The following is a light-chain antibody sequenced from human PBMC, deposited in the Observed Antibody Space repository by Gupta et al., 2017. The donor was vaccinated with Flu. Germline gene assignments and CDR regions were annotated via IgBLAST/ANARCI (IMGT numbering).Light chain of an antibody. V-gene: IGKV1-16*02. CDR1: QDVSNH. CDR3: QQYYSYPIT. J-gene: IGKJ5*01. CDR2: GAS. Sequence: DIEMTQSPSSLSASIGDRVTLTCRASQDVSNHVAWFQQKPGTVPNSLIFGASILPSGVPSNFSGSRSGTDFALTISGLQPDDFATYYCQQYYSYPITFGQGTRLHI.